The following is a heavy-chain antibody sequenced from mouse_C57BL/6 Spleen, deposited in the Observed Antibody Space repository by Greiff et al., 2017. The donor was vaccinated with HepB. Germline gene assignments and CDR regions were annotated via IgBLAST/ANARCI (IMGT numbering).Heavy chain of an antibody. D-gene: IGHD4-1*02. CDR2: IRSKSNNYAT. CDR3: VRLGQLGHFDY. J-gene: IGHJ2*01. Sequence: EVQVVESGGGLVQPKGSLKLSCAASGFSFNTYAMNWVRQAPGKGLEWVARIRSKSNNYATYYADSVKDRFTISRDDSESMLYLQMNNLKTEDTAMYYCVRLGQLGHFDYWGQGTTLTVSS. CDR1: GFSFNTYA. V-gene: IGHV10-1*01.